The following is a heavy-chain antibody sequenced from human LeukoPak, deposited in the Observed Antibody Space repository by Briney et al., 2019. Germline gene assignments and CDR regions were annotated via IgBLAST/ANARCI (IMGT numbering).Heavy chain of an antibody. CDR3: AKGVLPRGVIITFDY. Sequence: GGSLRLSCSASGFTFSSYAMSWVRQAPGKGLEWVSAISGSGGSTYYADSVKGRFTISRDNSKNTLYLQMNSLRAEDTAVYYCAKGVLPRGVIITFDYWGQGTLVTVSS. CDR1: GFTFSSYA. D-gene: IGHD3-10*01. CDR2: ISGSGGST. V-gene: IGHV3-23*01. J-gene: IGHJ4*02.